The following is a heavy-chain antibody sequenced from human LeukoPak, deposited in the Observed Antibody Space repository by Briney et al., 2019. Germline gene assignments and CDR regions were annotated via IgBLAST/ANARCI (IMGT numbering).Heavy chain of an antibody. J-gene: IGHJ4*02. V-gene: IGHV1-8*02. CDR3: ARFGDLFGLDY. D-gene: IGHD3-10*01. Sequence: VASVKVSCKASGYTFTSYYMHWVRQAPGQGLEWMGWMNPNSGNTGYAHKFEGRVTMTRDTSISTAYMELSSLNSEDTAVYFCARFGDLFGLDYWGQGTLVTVSS. CDR1: GYTFTSYY. CDR2: MNPNSGNT.